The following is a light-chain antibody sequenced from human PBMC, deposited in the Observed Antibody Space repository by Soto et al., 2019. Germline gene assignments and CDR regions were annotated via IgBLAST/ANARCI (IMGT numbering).Light chain of an antibody. J-gene: IGKJ5*01. CDR1: QNINNY. CDR2: DAS. Sequence: DIQMTQSLSSLSSAVGERVTMTCQASQNINNYLNWYQQKPGRAPKLLIYDASNLEAGVPSRFRGSGSGTDFTFTISRLQPEDIATYYCQQYENLPTFGQGTRLEIK. CDR3: QQYENLPT. V-gene: IGKV1-33*01.